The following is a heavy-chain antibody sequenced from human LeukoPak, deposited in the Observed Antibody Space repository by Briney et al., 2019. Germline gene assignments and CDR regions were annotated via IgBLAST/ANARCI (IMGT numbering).Heavy chain of an antibody. CDR3: ASQRIAAAGTIVY. CDR2: IYYGGNT. CDR1: GGSINSYY. V-gene: IGHV4-59*01. D-gene: IGHD6-13*01. J-gene: IGHJ4*02. Sequence: SQTLSLTCTVSGGSINSYYWTWIRQPPGKGLEWIGYIYYGGNTNYNASLKSRVTISIDTSRNQFSLKLSSVTAADTAVYYCASQRIAAAGTIVYWGQGTLVTVSS.